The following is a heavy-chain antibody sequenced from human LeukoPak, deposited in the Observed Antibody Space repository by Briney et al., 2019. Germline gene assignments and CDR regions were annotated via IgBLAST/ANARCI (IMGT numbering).Heavy chain of an antibody. J-gene: IGHJ3*01. V-gene: IGHV3-72*01. CDR3: VRGFNSFDV. CDR1: GFTFSDHY. CDR2: SRNKADSYTT. Sequence: GGSLRLSCVASGFTFSDHYMDWVRQTPGKGLEWIARSRNKADSYTTVYAASVQGRFTTSRDVSKNSLYLQMNSLQSDDTALYYCVRGFNSFDVWGQGTMVTASS.